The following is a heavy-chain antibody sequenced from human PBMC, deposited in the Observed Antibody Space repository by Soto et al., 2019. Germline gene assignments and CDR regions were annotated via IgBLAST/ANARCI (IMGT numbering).Heavy chain of an antibody. CDR3: ARDRNYYVPLTHYYGAFDV. CDR2: IKEDGSVR. J-gene: IGHJ3*01. Sequence: GGPLRLSCTAPVFTFGNYWMVWVRQVPGKGLEWVANIKEDGSVRYYVDSVKGRFTISRDNARESLYLQMDSLRAEDTAVYFCARDRNYYVPLTHYYGAFDVWGQGTMVTVSS. D-gene: IGHD3-10*02. CDR1: VFTFGNYW. V-gene: IGHV3-7*03.